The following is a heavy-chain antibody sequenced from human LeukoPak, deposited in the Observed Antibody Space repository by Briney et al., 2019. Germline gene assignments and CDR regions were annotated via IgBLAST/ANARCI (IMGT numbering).Heavy chain of an antibody. D-gene: IGHD2-15*01. V-gene: IGHV4-61*02. J-gene: IGHJ4*02. CDR1: GGSISSGSYY. CDR2: IYTRGST. CDR3: ARGFGVVVAAIDY. Sequence: SQTLSLTCTVSGGSISSGSYYWSWIRQPAGRGLEWIGRIYTRGSTNNNPSLKSRVTISVDTSKNHFSLKLSSVTAADTAVYYCARGFGVVVAAIDYWGQGTLVTVSS.